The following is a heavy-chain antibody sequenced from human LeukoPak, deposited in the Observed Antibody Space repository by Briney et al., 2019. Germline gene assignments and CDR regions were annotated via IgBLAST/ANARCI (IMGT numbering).Heavy chain of an antibody. J-gene: IGHJ5*02. CDR1: GGSISSGGYY. Sequence: SETLSLTCTVSGGSISSGGYYWSWIRQPPGKGLEWIGYIYHSGSTYYNPSLKSRVTISVDRSKNQFSLKLSSVTAADTAVYYCARVGADIVVVPAAINWFDPWGQGTLVTVSS. D-gene: IGHD2-2*01. V-gene: IGHV4-30-2*01. CDR3: ARVGADIVVVPAAINWFDP. CDR2: IYHSGST.